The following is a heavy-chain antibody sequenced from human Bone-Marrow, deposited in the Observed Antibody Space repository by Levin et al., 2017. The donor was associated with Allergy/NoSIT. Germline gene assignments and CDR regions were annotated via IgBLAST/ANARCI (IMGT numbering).Heavy chain of an antibody. D-gene: IGHD3-16*02. CDR3: RGELSPYYFED. Sequence: SQTLSLTCTVSGDSVRSSTYHWGWIRQPPGKGLEWIGNIYYRDTTYYNPSLKSRASISVDTSKNQFSLRLSSVTAADTAVYYCRGELSPYYFEDWGHGTLVTVSS. CDR2: IYYRDTT. J-gene: IGHJ4*01. V-gene: IGHV4-39*01. CDR1: GDSVRSSTYH.